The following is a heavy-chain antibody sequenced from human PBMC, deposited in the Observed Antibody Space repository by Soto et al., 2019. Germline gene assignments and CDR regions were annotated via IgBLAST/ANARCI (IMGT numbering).Heavy chain of an antibody. CDR3: ARAYSGYDYYYYMDV. CDR2: IYYSGST. J-gene: IGHJ6*03. V-gene: IGHV4-59*01. D-gene: IGHD5-12*01. CDR1: GGSISSYY. Sequence: SETLSLTCTVSGGSISSYYWSWIRQPPGKGLEWIGYIYYSGSTNYNPSLKSRVTISVDTSKNQFSLKLSSVTAADTAVYYCARAYSGYDYYYYMDVWGKGTTVTVSS.